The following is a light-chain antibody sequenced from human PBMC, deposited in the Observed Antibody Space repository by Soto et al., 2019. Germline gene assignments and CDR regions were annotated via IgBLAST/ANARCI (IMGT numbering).Light chain of an antibody. V-gene: IGLV2-14*01. J-gene: IGLJ1*01. Sequence: QSALTQPASVSGSPGQSITISCTGTSSDVGGYNYVSWYQQHPGKAPKLMIYEVSSRPSGVSNRFSGSKSGNTVSLTISGLQAEDEADYYCSSYTSSSTYVFGTGTKVTVL. CDR2: EVS. CDR1: SSDVGGYNY. CDR3: SSYTSSSTYV.